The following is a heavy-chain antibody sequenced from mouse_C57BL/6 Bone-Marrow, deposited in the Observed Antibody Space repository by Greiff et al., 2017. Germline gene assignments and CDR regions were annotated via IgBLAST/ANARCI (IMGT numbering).Heavy chain of an antibody. CDR1: GYTFTDYE. D-gene: IGHD1-1*01. CDR2: FDPEPGGT. V-gene: IGHV1-15*01. CDR3: ISLRDY. Sequence: VQLQQSGAELVRPGASVTLSCKASGYTFTDYEMHSVKQTPVHALEWIGAFDPEPGGTAYNQKLMGTDILTAYKSYRTAYMELRSLTPEDSAVYYCISLRDYWGQGTTLTVSA. J-gene: IGHJ2*01.